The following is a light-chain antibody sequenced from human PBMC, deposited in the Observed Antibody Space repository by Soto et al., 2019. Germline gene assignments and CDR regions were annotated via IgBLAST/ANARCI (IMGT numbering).Light chain of an antibody. Sequence: EIVMTQSPATLSGSPGEGATLSCRASQSVSTDLAWYRQKPGQAPRLLIYGASSRAPDIPARFSGSGSGTEFTLTISRLQSEDFAVYYCHQYNDWPLTFGGGTTVDIX. CDR2: GAS. CDR3: HQYNDWPLT. CDR1: QSVSTD. J-gene: IGKJ4*01. V-gene: IGKV3-15*01.